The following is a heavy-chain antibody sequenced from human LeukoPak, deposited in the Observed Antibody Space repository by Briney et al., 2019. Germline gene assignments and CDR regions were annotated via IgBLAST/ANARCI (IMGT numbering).Heavy chain of an antibody. Sequence: PGGSLRLSCAASGFTFSSYSMNWVRQAPGKGLEWVSSISSSSSYIYYADSVKGRFTISRDNSKNTLYLQMNSLRAEDTAVYYCARAGHYYYYYMDVWGKGTTVTVSS. CDR1: GFTFSSYS. CDR2: ISSSSSYI. CDR3: ARAGHYYYYYMDV. V-gene: IGHV3-21*01. J-gene: IGHJ6*03.